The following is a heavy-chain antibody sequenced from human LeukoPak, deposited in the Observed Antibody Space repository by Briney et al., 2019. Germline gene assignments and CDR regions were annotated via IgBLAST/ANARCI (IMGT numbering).Heavy chain of an antibody. CDR3: ARDRPSGSNNPDEDS. V-gene: IGHV3-23*01. CDR1: GFTFSSYA. Sequence: PGGSLRLSCAASGFTFSSYAMSWVRQAPGKGLEWVSAISGSGGSTYYADSVKGRFTISRDNSKNTLYLQMNSLRAEDTAVYYCARDRPSGSNNPDEDSWGQGTLVTVSS. CDR2: ISGSGGST. D-gene: IGHD1-26*01. J-gene: IGHJ4*02.